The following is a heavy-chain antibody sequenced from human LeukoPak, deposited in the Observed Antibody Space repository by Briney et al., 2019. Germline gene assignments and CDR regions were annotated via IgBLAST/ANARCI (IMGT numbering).Heavy chain of an antibody. CDR1: GFSLSTSGLC. V-gene: IGHV2-70*11. D-gene: IGHD3-9*01. CDR3: ARMILTGYHPYGMDV. CDR2: IDWDDDK. J-gene: IGHJ6*02. Sequence: SGPARVKPTQTLTLTCTFSGFSLSTSGLCMSWIRQPPGKALEWLARIDWDDDKYYSTSLKTRLTISKDTSKNQVVLTMTNMDPVDTATYYCARMILTGYHPYGMDVWGQGTTVTVSS.